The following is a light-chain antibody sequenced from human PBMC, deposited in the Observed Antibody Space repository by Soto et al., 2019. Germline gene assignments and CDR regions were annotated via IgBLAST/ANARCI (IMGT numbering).Light chain of an antibody. CDR1: QSISTY. CDR2: GAS. J-gene: IGKJ4*01. Sequence: DIQMTQSPSSLSASVGDRVTITCRASQSISTYLNWYQQKPGKAPKVLIYGASSLQSGVPSRFSGGGSGTDFTLSISSLQPEDFATYYFQQTYRAPLTFGGATNVEIK. V-gene: IGKV1-39*01. CDR3: QQTYRAPLT.